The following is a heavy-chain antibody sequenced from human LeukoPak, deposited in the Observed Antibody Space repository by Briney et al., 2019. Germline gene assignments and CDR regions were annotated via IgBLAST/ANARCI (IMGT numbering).Heavy chain of an antibody. V-gene: IGHV3-21*01. D-gene: IGHD1-26*01. CDR1: GFTFSSYS. Sequence: PGGSLRLSCAASGFTFSSYSMNWVRQAPGKGLEWVSSISSSSSYIYYADSVKGRFTISRDNAKNLLYLQMNSLRAEDTAVYYCARAAVGAIPFDYWGQGTLVTVSS. CDR2: ISSSSSYI. CDR3: ARAAVGAIPFDY. J-gene: IGHJ4*02.